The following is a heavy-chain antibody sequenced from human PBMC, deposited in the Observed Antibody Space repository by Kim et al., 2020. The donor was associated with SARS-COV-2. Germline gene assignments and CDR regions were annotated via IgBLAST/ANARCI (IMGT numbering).Heavy chain of an antibody. J-gene: IGHJ4*02. D-gene: IGHD3-22*01. CDR2: IIPIFGTA. V-gene: IGHV1-69*13. CDR3: ASQGTYDSSGYYKDY. Sequence: SVKVSCKASGGTFSSYAISWVRQAPGQGLEWMGGIIPIFGTANYAQKFQGRVTITADESTSTAYMELSSLRSEDTVVYYCASQGTYDSSGYYKDYWGQGTLVTVSS. CDR1: GGTFSSYA.